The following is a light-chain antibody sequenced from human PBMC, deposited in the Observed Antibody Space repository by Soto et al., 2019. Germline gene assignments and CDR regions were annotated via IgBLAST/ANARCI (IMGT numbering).Light chain of an antibody. CDR1: QRIRSSQ. Sequence: EIVLTQSPGTLSLSPGEGATLSCRASQRIRSSQLAWYQHKPGQAPRLLLYSTSNRATGIPDRFSGSGSGTDFALTISRLEPEDFAVYYCQQYENSPPYTFGQGTKLDIK. V-gene: IGKV3-20*01. J-gene: IGKJ2*01. CDR3: QQYENSPPYT. CDR2: STS.